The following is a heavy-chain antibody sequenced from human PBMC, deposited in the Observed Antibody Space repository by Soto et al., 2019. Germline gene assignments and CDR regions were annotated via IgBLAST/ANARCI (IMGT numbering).Heavy chain of an antibody. CDR2: VSFSGRT. V-gene: IGHV4-59*01. CDR3: ARVYSGSFLE. J-gene: IGHJ4*02. CDR1: GDSISTSYY. D-gene: IGHD1-26*01. Sequence: PSETLSLTCTVSGDSISTSYYWNWIRQSPGKELEWIGYVSFSGRTSYNPSLKSRVTISVDTSKNQLSLKLSSVTAADTAVYYCARVYSGSFLEWGQGALVTVSS.